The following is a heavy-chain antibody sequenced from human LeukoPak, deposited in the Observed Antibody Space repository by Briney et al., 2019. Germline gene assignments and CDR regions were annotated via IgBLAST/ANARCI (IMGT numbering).Heavy chain of an antibody. Sequence: SETLSLTCTVSGGSISSYYWSWIRQPPGKGLEWIGEINHSGSTNYNPSLKSRVTISVDTSKNQFSLKLSSVTAADTAVYYCARGRVAAAGTAFGYYYGMDVWGQGTTVTVSS. V-gene: IGHV4-34*01. CDR3: ARGRVAAAGTAFGYYYGMDV. D-gene: IGHD6-13*01. CDR1: GGSISSYY. CDR2: INHSGST. J-gene: IGHJ6*02.